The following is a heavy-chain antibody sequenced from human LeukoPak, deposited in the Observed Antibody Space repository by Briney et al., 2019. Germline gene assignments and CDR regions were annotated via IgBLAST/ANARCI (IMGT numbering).Heavy chain of an antibody. V-gene: IGHV3-23*01. CDR3: ARVSRQQLAKTALDY. D-gene: IGHD6-13*01. Sequence: GGSLRLSCVGSGFTFSTHGMNWVRQAPGKGLEWVSGIGGSGIGHSTHYADSVKGRFTISRDNAKNTLYLQMNSLRAEDTAVYYCARVSRQQLAKTALDYWGQGTLVTVSS. CDR2: IGGSGIGHST. J-gene: IGHJ4*02. CDR1: GFTFSTHG.